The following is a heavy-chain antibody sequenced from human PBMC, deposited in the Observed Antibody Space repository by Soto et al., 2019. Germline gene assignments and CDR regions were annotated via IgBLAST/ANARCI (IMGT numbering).Heavy chain of an antibody. D-gene: IGHD3-22*01. J-gene: IGHJ6*02. CDR3: ARVVVYCDPSDSSGMDV. CDR1: GFTFSSYS. CDR2: ISCSTSYI. V-gene: IGHV3-21*01. Sequence: EVQLVESGGGLVKPGGSLRLSCAASGFTFSSYSMNWVRQAPGKGLEWVSSISCSTSYIYYADSVKGRFTISRDNAKNSMSLQMNSLRAEDPAVYYCARVVVYCDPSDSSGMDVWGQGTTVTVAS.